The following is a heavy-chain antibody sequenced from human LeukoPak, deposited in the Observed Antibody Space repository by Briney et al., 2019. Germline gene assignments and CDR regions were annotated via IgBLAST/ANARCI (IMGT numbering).Heavy chain of an antibody. V-gene: IGHV1-46*01. CDR1: GYTFTSYY. Sequence: ASVKVSCKSSGYTFTSYYMHWVRQPPGQGLEWMGIINPSGGSTSYAQKFQGRVTMTRDMYTSTDYMELSSLRSEDTAVYYCARDNSVEDTAWWFDPWGQGTLVTVSS. CDR3: ARDNSVEDTAWWFDP. CDR2: INPSGGST. D-gene: IGHD4-23*01. J-gene: IGHJ5*02.